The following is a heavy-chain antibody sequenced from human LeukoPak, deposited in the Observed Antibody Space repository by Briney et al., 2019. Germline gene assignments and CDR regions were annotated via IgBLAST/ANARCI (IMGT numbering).Heavy chain of an antibody. CDR2: IQSKTDGGTT. CDR3: TTDRGGVDYGDPFRHFDY. V-gene: IGHV3-15*01. J-gene: IGHJ4*02. D-gene: IGHD4-17*01. Sequence: GGSLRLSCAASGFTFTNAWMSWVRQAPGKGLEWVGRIQSKTDGGTTDYAAPVKGRFTISRDDSKNTLYLQMNSLKTEDTAVYYCTTDRGGVDYGDPFRHFDYWGQGALVTVSS. CDR1: GFTFTNAW.